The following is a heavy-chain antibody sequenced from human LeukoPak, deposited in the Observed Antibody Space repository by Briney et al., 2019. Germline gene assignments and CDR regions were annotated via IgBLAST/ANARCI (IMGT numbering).Heavy chain of an antibody. CDR2: IYSGGST. Sequence: GGSLRLSCAASGFTFSSYAMSWVRQAPGKGLEWVSVIYSGGSTYYADSVKGRFTISRDNSKNTLYLQMNSLRDEDTTMYYCARDRAVGGTVLDIWGQGTMVTVSS. D-gene: IGHD6-19*01. CDR3: ARDRAVGGTVLDI. V-gene: IGHV3-23*03. CDR1: GFTFSSYA. J-gene: IGHJ3*02.